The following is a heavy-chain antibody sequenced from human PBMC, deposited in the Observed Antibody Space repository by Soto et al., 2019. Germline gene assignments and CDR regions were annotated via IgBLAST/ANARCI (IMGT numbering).Heavy chain of an antibody. V-gene: IGHV1-18*01. CDR3: ARDGGYYYDCSGYYCDY. D-gene: IGHD3-22*01. CDR1: GYTFARYG. Sequence: QVQLVQSGAEVKKPGASVKVSCKASGYTFARYGISWVRQAPGQGLEWMGWISGYNGITNYAQRVQGRVTMTTDTSTSTAYMELRSLRSDDTAVDYCARDGGYYYDCSGYYCDYWGQGTLVTVSS. J-gene: IGHJ4*02. CDR2: ISGYNGIT.